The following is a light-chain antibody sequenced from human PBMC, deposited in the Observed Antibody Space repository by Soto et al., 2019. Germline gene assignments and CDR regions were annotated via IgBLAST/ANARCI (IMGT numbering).Light chain of an antibody. CDR3: QQYNNWPPIT. V-gene: IGKV3-15*01. Sequence: EIVMTQSPATLSWSPGERATLSCRASQGVSGNLAGYQQIPGQAPRLLIYGASTRATGLPARFSGSGSGTEFTLTISSLQSEDFAVYYCQQYNNWPPITFGQGTRLEIK. CDR2: GAS. J-gene: IGKJ5*01. CDR1: QGVSGN.